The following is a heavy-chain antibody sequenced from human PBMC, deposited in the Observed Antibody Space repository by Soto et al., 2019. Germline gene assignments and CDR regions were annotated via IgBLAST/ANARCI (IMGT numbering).Heavy chain of an antibody. CDR1: GFSLTTTGVS. D-gene: IGHD4-17*01. V-gene: IGHV2-5*02. CDR2: IYWDDDK. J-gene: IGHJ5*02. CDR3: AQRRRDDSNYGWFDP. Sequence: QITLKESGPTLVQPTQTLTLTCSFSGFSLTTTGVSVGWIRQPPGKALEWLALIYWDDDKVYSQSLQNRLTITMDAYKNQVDLTMTNMDAMDTATCYCAQRRRDDSNYGWFDPWGQGNLITVSA.